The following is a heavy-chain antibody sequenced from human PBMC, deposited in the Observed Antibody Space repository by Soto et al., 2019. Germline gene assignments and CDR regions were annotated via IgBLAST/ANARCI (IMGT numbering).Heavy chain of an antibody. CDR1: GGTFSSYT. Sequence: QVQLVQSGAEVKKPGSSVKVSCKASGGTFSSYTISWVRQAPGQGLEWMGRIIPILGIANYAQKFQGRVTIXXDXSXXTAYMELSSLRSEDTAVYYCARNPGYSYGKTGVDYWGQGTLVTVSS. CDR3: ARNPGYSYGKTGVDY. D-gene: IGHD5-18*01. V-gene: IGHV1-69*02. J-gene: IGHJ4*02. CDR2: IIPILGIA.